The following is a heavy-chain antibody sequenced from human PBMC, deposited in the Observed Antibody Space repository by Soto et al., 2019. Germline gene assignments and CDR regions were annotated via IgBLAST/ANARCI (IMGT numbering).Heavy chain of an antibody. Sequence: PSETLSLTCTVSGGSISSYCWSWIRQPPGKGLEWIGYIYYSGSTNYNPSLKSRVTISVDTSKNQFSLKLSSVTAADTAVYYCARFHSSGWRWFDPWGQGTLVTVSS. D-gene: IGHD6-19*01. CDR3: ARFHSSGWRWFDP. J-gene: IGHJ5*02. CDR2: IYYSGST. CDR1: GGSISSYC. V-gene: IGHV4-59*01.